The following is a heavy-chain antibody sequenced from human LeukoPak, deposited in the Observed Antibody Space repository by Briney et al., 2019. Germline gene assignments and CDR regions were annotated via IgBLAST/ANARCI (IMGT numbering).Heavy chain of an antibody. CDR3: ARDHLIAVAPTNIDP. CDR1: GYAFTSYG. D-gene: IGHD6-19*01. J-gene: IGHJ5*02. Sequence: PGASVKVSCKASGYAFTSYGISWVRQAPGQGLEWMGWISAYNGNTNYAQKLQGRVTTTTDTSTSTAYMELRSLRSDDTAVYYCARDHLIAVAPTNIDPWGQGTLVTVSS. CDR2: ISAYNGNT. V-gene: IGHV1-18*01.